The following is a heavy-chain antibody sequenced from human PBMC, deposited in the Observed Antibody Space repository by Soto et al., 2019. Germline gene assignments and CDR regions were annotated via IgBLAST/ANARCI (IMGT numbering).Heavy chain of an antibody. Sequence: QVQLVQSGVGVKKPGASVTGSCKDCGYNFLSYGVSWARQAPGQGREWMGWSSVYNSNAKYAQQFHGRVTMTSDTSTNTAYLELRGLRSDDTAVYYCAKRNMSGFYITHPDYCGQGTHVVVSS. J-gene: IGHJ4*02. V-gene: IGHV1-18*04. D-gene: IGHD3-3*01. CDR2: SSVYNSNA. CDR3: AKRNMSGFYITHPDY. CDR1: GYNFLSYG.